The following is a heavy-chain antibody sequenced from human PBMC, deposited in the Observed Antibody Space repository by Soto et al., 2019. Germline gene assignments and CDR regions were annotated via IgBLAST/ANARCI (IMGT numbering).Heavy chain of an antibody. CDR2: IKEDGSEK. J-gene: IGHJ6*02. Sequence: GGYLRLCCAASGFTFSSSWMTWVRQAPGKGLAWVANIKEDGSEKYYVDSVKGRFTISRDNTNESLYLKMNSLRAEDTAVYYCARDRAPVAYNGSHVWGQATTLTVYS. D-gene: IGHD2-15*01. V-gene: IGHV3-7*01. CDR1: GFTFSSSW. CDR3: ARDRAPVAYNGSHV.